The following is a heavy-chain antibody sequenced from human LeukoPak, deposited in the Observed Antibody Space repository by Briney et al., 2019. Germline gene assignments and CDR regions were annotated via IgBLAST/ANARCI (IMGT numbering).Heavy chain of an antibody. Sequence: KPSETLSLTCTVSGGSISSYYWSWIRQPPGKGLEWIGYIYYSGSTNYNPSLKSRVTISVDTSKNQFSLKLSSVTAADTAVYYCARSFKGGYVHYYYFMDVWGKGTTVTVSS. CDR2: IYYSGST. CDR1: GGSISSYY. V-gene: IGHV4-59*12. CDR3: ARSFKGGYVHYYYFMDV. J-gene: IGHJ6*03. D-gene: IGHD5-12*01.